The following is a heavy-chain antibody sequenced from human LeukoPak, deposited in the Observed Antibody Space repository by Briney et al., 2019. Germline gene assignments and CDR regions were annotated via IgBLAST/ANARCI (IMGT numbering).Heavy chain of an antibody. CDR3: AKSRLDHDAFDI. V-gene: IGHV4-34*01. Sequence: PSETLSLTCAVYGGSFSGYYWSWIRQPPGKGLEWIGEINHSGSTNYNPSLKSRVTTSVDTSKNQFSLKLSSVTAADTAVYYCAKSRLDHDAFDIWGQGTMVTVSS. D-gene: IGHD1-1*01. CDR1: GGSFSGYY. J-gene: IGHJ3*02. CDR2: INHSGST.